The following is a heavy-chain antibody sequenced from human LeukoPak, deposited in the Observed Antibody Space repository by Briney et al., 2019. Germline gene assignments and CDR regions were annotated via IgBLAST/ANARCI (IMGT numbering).Heavy chain of an antibody. Sequence: SVKVSCEASGGTFSSYAISWVRQAPGQGLEWMGGIIPIFGTANYAQKFQGRVTITLDESTSTAYMELSSLRSGDTAVYYCARDSSSYYYYYMDVWGKGTTVTVSS. CDR3: ARDSSSYYYYYMDV. CDR2: IIPIFGTA. CDR1: GGTFSSYA. V-gene: IGHV1-69*01. J-gene: IGHJ6*03. D-gene: IGHD6-6*01.